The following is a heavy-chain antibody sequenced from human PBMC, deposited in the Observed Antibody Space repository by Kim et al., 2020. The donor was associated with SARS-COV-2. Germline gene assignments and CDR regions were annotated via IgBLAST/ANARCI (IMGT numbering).Heavy chain of an antibody. Sequence: GGSLRLSCAASGFTFRNYNMIWVRQPPGKGLEWVSYISSSSSSRYYADSVRGRFTISRDNAKNSLYLQMNSLTDADTAVYYCATDPWYYDTSGNFDYWGQGTLVTVSS. D-gene: IGHD3-22*01. CDR2: ISSSSSSR. CDR1: GFTFRNYN. CDR3: ATDPWYYDTSGNFDY. J-gene: IGHJ4*02. V-gene: IGHV3-48*02.